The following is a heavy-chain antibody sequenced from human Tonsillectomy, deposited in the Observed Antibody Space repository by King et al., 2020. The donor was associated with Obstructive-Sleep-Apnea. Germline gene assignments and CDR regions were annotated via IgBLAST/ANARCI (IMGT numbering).Heavy chain of an antibody. CDR2: INHSGST. D-gene: IGHD6-13*01. V-gene: IGHV4-34*01. CDR1: GGFFRDYY. J-gene: IGHJ5*02. Sequence: VQLQQWGAGVLKPSGTLSLTCAVFGGFFRDYYLSCVRQPPGKGLGGVGGINHSGSTNYNPSLKSRVTILVDTSKNQFSLKVNSVTAADTAVYYCARGSGAAAVNWFDPWGQGTLVTVSS. CDR3: ARGSGAAAVNWFDP.